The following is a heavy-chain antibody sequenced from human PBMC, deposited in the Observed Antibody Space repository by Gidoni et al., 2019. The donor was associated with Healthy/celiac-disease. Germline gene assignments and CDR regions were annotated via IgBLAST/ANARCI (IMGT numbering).Heavy chain of an antibody. CDR2: IYYSGST. CDR3: ARTVVAATLAWFDP. CDR1: GGSISSYY. V-gene: IGHV4-59*01. D-gene: IGHD2-15*01. Sequence: QVQLQESGPGLVKPSETLSLTCPVSGGSISSYYWSWIRQPPGKGLEWIGYIYYSGSTNYNPSLKSRVTISVDTSKNQFSLKLSSVTAADTAVYYCARTVVAATLAWFDPWGQGTLVTVSS. J-gene: IGHJ5*02.